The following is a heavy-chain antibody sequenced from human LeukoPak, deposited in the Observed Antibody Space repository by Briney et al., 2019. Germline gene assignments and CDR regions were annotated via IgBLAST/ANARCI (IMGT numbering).Heavy chain of an antibody. Sequence: PGGSLRLSCAASGFTFSNYGMHGVPQAPGKGLEGVAVIRYDGTVKYYADSVRGRFTLSKDNSRDTLYLHMNGLRPEDSAVYYCSREGSEAFDIWGQGTMVTVSS. CDR3: SREGSEAFDI. CDR2: IRYDGTVK. CDR1: GFTFSNYG. J-gene: IGHJ3*02. V-gene: IGHV3-30*02.